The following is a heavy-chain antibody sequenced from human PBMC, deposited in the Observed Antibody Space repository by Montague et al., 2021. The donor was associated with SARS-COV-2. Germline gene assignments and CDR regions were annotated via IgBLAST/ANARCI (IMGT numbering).Heavy chain of an antibody. CDR1: GGSFSGYY. Sequence: SETLSTCAVYGGSFSGYYWGWIRQPPGKGLEWIGEINHSGSTNYXPSLKSRVTISMDTFKNQFSLKLSSVTATDTAMYYCAKEREVVRAARTLVAFDLWGQGTMVTVSS. CDR2: INHSGST. D-gene: IGHD2-2*01. CDR3: AKEREVVRAARTLVAFDL. J-gene: IGHJ3*01. V-gene: IGHV4-34*01.